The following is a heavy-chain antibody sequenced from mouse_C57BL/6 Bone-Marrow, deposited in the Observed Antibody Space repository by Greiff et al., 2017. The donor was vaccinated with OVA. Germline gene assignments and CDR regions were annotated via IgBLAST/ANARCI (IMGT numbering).Heavy chain of an antibody. V-gene: IGHV1-72*01. J-gene: IGHJ1*03. D-gene: IGHD1-1*01. Sequence: QVQLQQPGAELVKPGASVKLSCKASGYTFTSYWMHWVKQRPGRGLEWIGRLDPTSGGTKYNEKFKSKATLTVDKPSSTADMQLSSLTSEDSAVYYCARDYYGSSHCYIDVWYTGTTVTVSS. CDR2: LDPTSGGT. CDR1: GYTFTSYW. CDR3: ARDYYGSSHCYIDV.